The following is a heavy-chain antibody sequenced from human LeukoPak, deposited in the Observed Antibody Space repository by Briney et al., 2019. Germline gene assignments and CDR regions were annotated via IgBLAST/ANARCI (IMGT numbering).Heavy chain of an antibody. CDR2: INPDSGGT. D-gene: IGHD2-21*01. J-gene: IGHJ5*02. Sequence: ASVKVSCKTSRYSFIGHHVHWVRQAPGQGLAWLGCINPDSGGTNYAQTFQGRVAMTLDTSVSTAYLEVSRLTSDDTAVYYCARGLSQALINWFDPWGQGTLVTVSS. CDR3: ARGLSQALINWFDP. V-gene: IGHV1-2*02. CDR1: RYSFIGHH.